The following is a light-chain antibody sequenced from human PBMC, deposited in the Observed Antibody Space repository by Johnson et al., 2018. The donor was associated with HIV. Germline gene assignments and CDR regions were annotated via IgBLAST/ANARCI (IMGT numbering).Light chain of an antibody. V-gene: IGLV1-51*01. CDR1: SSNIESDY. CDR2: DNN. CDR3: GAWDSSLNAYV. J-gene: IGLJ1*01. Sequence: QSVLTQPPSVSVAPGQKVTISCSGSSSNIESDYVSWYQQLPGTAPKILIYDNNKRPSGIPDRFFGSKSGTSATLDITGLQTGEGDYYCGAWDSSLNAYVFGTGTKVTVL.